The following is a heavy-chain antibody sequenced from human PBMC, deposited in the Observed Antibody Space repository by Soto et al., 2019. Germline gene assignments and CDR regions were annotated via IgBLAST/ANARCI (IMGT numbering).Heavy chain of an antibody. V-gene: IGHV4-34*01. Sequence: SETLSLTCAVHGASFSVYYWSWVRHSPGKGLEWIGEITHSGTTNYRPSLKSRVTISVDTSKNHFFLSLRSVTAADTGVYYFARVSCSGGSCYLTSRYNYYVMDVWGQGTTVTVSS. CDR2: ITHSGTT. CDR1: GASFSVYY. J-gene: IGHJ6*02. D-gene: IGHD2-15*01. CDR3: ARVSCSGGSCYLTSRYNYYVMDV.